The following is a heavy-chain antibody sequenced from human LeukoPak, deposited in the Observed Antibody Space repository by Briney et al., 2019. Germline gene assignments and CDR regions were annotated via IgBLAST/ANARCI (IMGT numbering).Heavy chain of an antibody. V-gene: IGHV1-46*01. J-gene: IGHJ4*02. CDR2: INPSGGST. CDR3: ARGGRYGSGSYTFDY. Sequence: ASVKVSCRASGYTFTSYYMHWVRQAPGQGLEWMGIINPSGGSTSYAQKFQGRVTMTRDMSTSTVYMELSSLRSEDTAVYYCARGGRYGSGSYTFDYWGQGTLVTVSS. CDR1: GYTFTSYY. D-gene: IGHD3-10*01.